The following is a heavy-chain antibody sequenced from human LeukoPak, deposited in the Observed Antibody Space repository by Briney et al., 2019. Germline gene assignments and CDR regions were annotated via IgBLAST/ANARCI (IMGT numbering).Heavy chain of an antibody. V-gene: IGHV3-23*01. Sequence: GGSLRLSCEASGFSFSGYTMFWVRQAPGKGLQWVSSVDGGGVRTWYADSLRGRFTNFRDNSKNTLYLQMNSLGAEDSAFYYCAGARDGYNPIDYWGQGTLVTVST. CDR3: AGARDGYNPIDY. CDR2: VDGGGVRT. CDR1: GFSFSGYT. J-gene: IGHJ4*02. D-gene: IGHD5-24*01.